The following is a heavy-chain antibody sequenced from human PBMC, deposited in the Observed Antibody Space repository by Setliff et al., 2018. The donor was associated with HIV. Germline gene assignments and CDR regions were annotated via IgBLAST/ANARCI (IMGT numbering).Heavy chain of an antibody. CDR3: ARRLQFLEFLHGVGGLDV. CDR1: GEFFSDHY. D-gene: IGHD3-3*01. Sequence: KPSETLSLTCAVYGEFFSDHYWNWIRQPPGKGLEWIGEISQTGTTYYNPSLKSRVTISVDTSKNQFSLKLSSATAADTAVYYCARRLQFLEFLHGVGGLDVWGQGTTVTVSS. CDR2: ISQTGTT. J-gene: IGHJ6*02. V-gene: IGHV4-34*01.